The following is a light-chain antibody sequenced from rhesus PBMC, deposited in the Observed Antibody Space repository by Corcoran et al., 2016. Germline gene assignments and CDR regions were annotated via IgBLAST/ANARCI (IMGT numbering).Light chain of an antibody. CDR2: KAS. J-gene: IGKJ2*01. CDR1: QSISSW. CDR3: QQYSSSPYS. V-gene: IGKV1-22*01. Sequence: DIQMTQSPSSLSASVGDTVTITCRASQSISSWLAWYQHKPGKAPKLMIYKASSLQRGVPSRFSGSGSGTVFTLTISSLHSEDLATYYCQQYSSSPYSFGQGTKVEIK.